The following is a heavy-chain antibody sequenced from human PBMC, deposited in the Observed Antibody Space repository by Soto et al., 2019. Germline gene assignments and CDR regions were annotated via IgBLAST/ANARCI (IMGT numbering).Heavy chain of an antibody. CDR1: GDSVSSSNYY. V-gene: IGHV4-39*01. Sequence: QLQLQESGPGLVKPSETLSLTCTVSGDSVSSSNYYWGWIRQPPGKGLEWIASIYYGGSTYYNPSLTSRLTISVDTSRSQFSLMLGSVTAADTAVYYCARHIGCWSGGGCYSDYWGQGTLVTVSS. D-gene: IGHD2-15*01. J-gene: IGHJ4*02. CDR3: ARHIGCWSGGGCYSDY. CDR2: IYYGGST.